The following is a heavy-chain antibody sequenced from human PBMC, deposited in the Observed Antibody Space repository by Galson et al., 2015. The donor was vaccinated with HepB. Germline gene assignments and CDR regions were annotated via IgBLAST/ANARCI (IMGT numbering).Heavy chain of an antibody. D-gene: IGHD3-3*01. CDR2: IIPIFGTA. J-gene: IGHJ4*02. V-gene: IGHV1-69*13. CDR3: ARSGVGYYDFWSGYDFDY. CDR1: GGTFSSYA. Sequence: SVKVSCKASGGTFSSYAISWVRQAPGQGLEWMGGIIPIFGTANYAQKFQGRVTVTADESTSTAYMELSSLRSEDTAVYYCARSGVGYYDFWSGYDFDYWGQGTLVTVSS.